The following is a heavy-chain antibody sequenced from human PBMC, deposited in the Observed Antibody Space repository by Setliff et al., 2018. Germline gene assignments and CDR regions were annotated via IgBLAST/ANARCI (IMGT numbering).Heavy chain of an antibody. CDR1: GGSISVGNFF. J-gene: IGHJ6*03. CDR2: IYYSGST. V-gene: IGHV4-39*01. Sequence: TLSLTCTVSGGSISVGNFFWTWIRQRPEKGLEWVATIYYSGSTYSNPSLKSRLIISVDAPDNQFSVKLSSVTAADTAVYYCARHKSNGSGSYPSLYMDVWGKGIKVTVSS. D-gene: IGHD3-10*01. CDR3: ARHKSNGSGSYPSLYMDV.